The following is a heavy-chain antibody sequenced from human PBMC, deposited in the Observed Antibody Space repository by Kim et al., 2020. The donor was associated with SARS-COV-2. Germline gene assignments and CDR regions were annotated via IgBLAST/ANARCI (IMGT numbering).Heavy chain of an antibody. V-gene: IGHV3-7*01. Sequence: GGSLRLSCAASGFTFSSYWMSWVRQAPGKGLEWVANIKQDGSEKYYVDSVKGRFTISRDNAKNSLYLQMNSLRAEDTAVYYCARGHSSSWYESTIGYHYYGRDVWGEGTTVTVSS. CDR3: ARGHSSSWYESTIGYHYYGRDV. J-gene: IGHJ6*04. CDR2: IKQDGSEK. CDR1: GFTFSSYW. D-gene: IGHD6-13*01.